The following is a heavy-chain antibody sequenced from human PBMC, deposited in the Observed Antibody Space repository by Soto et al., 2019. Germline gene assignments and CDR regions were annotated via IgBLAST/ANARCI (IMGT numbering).Heavy chain of an antibody. Sequence: GASVKVSCKASGYTFTSYYMHWVRQAPGQGLEWMGIINPSGGSTSYAQKFQGRVTMTRDTSTSTVYMELSSLRSEDTAVYYCARSSGYGSGSYYTGGDYWGQGTLVTVSS. CDR3: ARSSGYGSGSYYTGGDY. CDR1: GYTFTSYY. V-gene: IGHV1-46*03. CDR2: INPSGGST. J-gene: IGHJ4*02. D-gene: IGHD3-10*01.